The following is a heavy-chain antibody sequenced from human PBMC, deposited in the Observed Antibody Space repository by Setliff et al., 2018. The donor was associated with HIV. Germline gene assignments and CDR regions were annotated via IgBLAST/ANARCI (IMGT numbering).Heavy chain of an antibody. J-gene: IGHJ4*03. Sequence: SETLSLTCSVSGGSVGSGSYYWSWIRQSPGKGLEWLGYIYYSGSTTYNPSLRSRVTISIDTSKNQFSLNLRSVTAADTAVYYCAAKKSGDYPFNWGQGTVVTVSS. CDR1: GGSVGSGSYY. V-gene: IGHV4-61*01. D-gene: IGHD4-17*01. CDR3: AAKKSGDYPFN. CDR2: IYYSGST.